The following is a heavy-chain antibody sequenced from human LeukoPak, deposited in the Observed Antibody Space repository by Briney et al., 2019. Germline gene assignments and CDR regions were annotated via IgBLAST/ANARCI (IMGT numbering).Heavy chain of an antibody. CDR2: ISGSGGST. CDR1: GFTFSSYA. Sequence: GGSLRLSCAASGFTFSSYAMSWVRQAPGKGLEWVSAISGSGGSTYCADSVKGRFTISRDNSKNTLYLQMNSLRAEDTAVYYCAKGYDSSGYLFDYWGQGTLVTVSS. J-gene: IGHJ4*02. V-gene: IGHV3-23*01. CDR3: AKGYDSSGYLFDY. D-gene: IGHD3-22*01.